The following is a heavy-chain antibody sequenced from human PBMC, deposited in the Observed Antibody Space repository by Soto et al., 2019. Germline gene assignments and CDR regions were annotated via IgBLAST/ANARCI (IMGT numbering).Heavy chain of an antibody. CDR1: GGSISSSSYY. CDR2: IYYSGST. V-gene: IGHV4-39*01. D-gene: IGHD2-15*01. CDR3: ARQLGYCSGGSCYSSFFDY. Sequence: SETLSLTCTVSGGSISSSSYYWGWIRQPPGKGLEWIGSIYYSGSTYYNPSLKSRVTISVDTSKNQFSRKLSSVTAADTAVYYCARQLGYCSGGSCYSSFFDYWGQGTLVTVSS. J-gene: IGHJ4*02.